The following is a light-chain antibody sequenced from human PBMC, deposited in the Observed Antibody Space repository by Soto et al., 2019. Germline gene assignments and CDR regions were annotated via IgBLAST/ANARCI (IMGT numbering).Light chain of an antibody. CDR1: QSVSNS. CDR2: DVS. J-gene: IGKJ4*01. Sequence: EIVLTQSPATLSLSPGERATLSCWASQSVSNSLAWYQQRPGQSPRLLIYDVSTRATGIPARFGGSGSGTDFTLTISSLETEDFEVYYCQQRTNWPLTFGGGTKVDIK. CDR3: QQRTNWPLT. V-gene: IGKV3-11*01.